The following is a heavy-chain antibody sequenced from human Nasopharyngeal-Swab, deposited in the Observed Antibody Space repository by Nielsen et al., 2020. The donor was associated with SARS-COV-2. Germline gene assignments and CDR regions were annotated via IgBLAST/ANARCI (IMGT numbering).Heavy chain of an antibody. J-gene: IGHJ6*02. Sequence: VRQAPGKGPEWVSYISGGSRAIYYADSVKGRFTISRDNGKNSLYLQMSSLRDEDTAVYYCARDSRVAYSMDVWGQGTTVTASS. V-gene: IGHV3-48*02. D-gene: IGHD2-15*01. CDR2: ISGGSRAI. CDR3: ARDSRVAYSMDV.